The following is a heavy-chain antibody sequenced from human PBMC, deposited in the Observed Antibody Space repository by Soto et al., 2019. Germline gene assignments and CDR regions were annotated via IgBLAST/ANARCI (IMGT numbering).Heavy chain of an antibody. V-gene: IGHV4-4*07. J-gene: IGHJ5*02. CDR3: VRDGSKSLRDWFDP. Sequence: SETLSLTCNVSGGSISNFYWAWIRKTAGNGLEWMGRVYATGTTDYNPSLRSRVAMSVDISKKTFSLRLRSVTGADSGVYYCVRDGSKSLRDWFDPWGQGILVTAPQ. CDR2: VYATGTT. CDR1: GGSISNFY.